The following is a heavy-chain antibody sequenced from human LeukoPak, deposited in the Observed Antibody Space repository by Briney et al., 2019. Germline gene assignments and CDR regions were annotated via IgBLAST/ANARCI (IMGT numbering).Heavy chain of an antibody. CDR1: GYTFTSYD. CDR2: TNPNSGNT. J-gene: IGHJ4*02. V-gene: IGHV1-8*01. CDR3: ARVQGYYYDSSGYYFLDY. Sequence: ASVKVSCKASGYTFTSYDINWVRPATGQGLEWMGWTNPNSGNTGYAQKFQGRVTMTRNTSISTAYMELSSLRSEDTAVYYCARVQGYYYDSSGYYFLDYWGQGTLVTVSS. D-gene: IGHD3-22*01.